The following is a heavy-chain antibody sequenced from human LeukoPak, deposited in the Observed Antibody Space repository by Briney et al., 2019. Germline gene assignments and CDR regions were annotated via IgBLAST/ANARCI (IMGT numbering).Heavy chain of an antibody. Sequence: SETLSLTRTVSGGSISSSSYYWGWIRQPPGKGLEWIGSIYYSGITYYNPSLKSRVTISVDTSKNQFSLKLSSVTAADTAVYYCARLSRGSGSCKNPCSDYWGQGTLVTVSS. D-gene: IGHD3-10*01. J-gene: IGHJ4*02. CDR1: GGSISSSSYY. CDR3: ARLSRGSGSCKNPCSDY. V-gene: IGHV4-39*01. CDR2: IYYSGIT.